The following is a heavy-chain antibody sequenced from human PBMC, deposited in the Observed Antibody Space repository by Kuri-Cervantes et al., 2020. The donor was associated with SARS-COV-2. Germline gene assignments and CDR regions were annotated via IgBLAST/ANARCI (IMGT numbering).Heavy chain of an antibody. D-gene: IGHD2-15*01. Sequence: SLKISCAASGFTFSSYGMHWVRQAPGKGLEWVAVIWYDGSNKYYADSVKGRFTISRDNSKNTLYLQMNSLRAEDTAVYYCAKPLPWFDPWGQGTLVTVSS. V-gene: IGHV3-33*06. J-gene: IGHJ5*02. CDR2: IWYDGSNK. CDR1: GFTFSSYG. CDR3: AKPLPWFDP.